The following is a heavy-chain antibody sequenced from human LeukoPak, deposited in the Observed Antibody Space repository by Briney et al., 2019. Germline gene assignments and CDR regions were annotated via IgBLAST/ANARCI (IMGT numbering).Heavy chain of an antibody. D-gene: IGHD3-10*01. V-gene: IGHV4-34*01. CDR2: INHSGST. CDR3: ARLRFGELFHNWFDP. Sequence: SETLSLTCAVYGGSFSGYYWSWIRQPPGKGLEWIGEINHSGSTNYNPSLKSRVTISVDTSKNQFSLKLSSVTAADTAVYYCARLRFGELFHNWFDPWGQGTLVTVSS. CDR1: GGSFSGYY. J-gene: IGHJ5*02.